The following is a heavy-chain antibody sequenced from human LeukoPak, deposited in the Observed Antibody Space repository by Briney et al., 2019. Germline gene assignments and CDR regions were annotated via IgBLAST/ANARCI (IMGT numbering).Heavy chain of an antibody. V-gene: IGHV3-23*01. Sequence: PGGSLRLSCAAAGFTFTSYAMSWVRQAPGKGLEWVSAISGRGGSTFYADSVKGRFTISRDNSKNTLYLQVSSLRADDTAVYYCHVPPGSSSTWYPYYFDYLGQGTLVTVSS. J-gene: IGHJ4*02. CDR2: ISGRGGST. D-gene: IGHD6-13*01. CDR1: GFTFTSYA. CDR3: HVPPGSSSTWYPYYFDY.